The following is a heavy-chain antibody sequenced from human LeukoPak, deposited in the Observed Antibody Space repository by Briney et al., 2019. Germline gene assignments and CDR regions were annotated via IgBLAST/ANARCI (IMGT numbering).Heavy chain of an antibody. CDR1: GFTFSSHS. J-gene: IGHJ4*02. CDR3: ARGAYYYED. CDR2: ISSSSSTI. Sequence: GGSLRLFCAASGFTFSSHSMNWVRQAPGEGLEWVSYISSSSSTIYYADSVKGRFTISRDNAKNSLYLQMNSLRAEDTAVYYCARGAYYYEDWGQGTLVTVSS. V-gene: IGHV3-48*01. D-gene: IGHD3-22*01.